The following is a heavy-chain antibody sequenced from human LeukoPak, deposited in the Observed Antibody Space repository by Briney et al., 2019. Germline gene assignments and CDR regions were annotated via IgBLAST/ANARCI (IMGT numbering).Heavy chain of an antibody. Sequence: ASVKVSCKASGYTFTGYYMHWVRQAPGQGLEWMGRINPNSGGTNYAQKFQGRVTMTRDTSISTAYMELSRLRSDDTAVYYCARDSSGYSYGGDFDYWGQGTLVTVSS. CDR1: GYTFTGYY. V-gene: IGHV1-2*06. J-gene: IGHJ4*02. CDR3: ARDSSGYSYGGDFDY. D-gene: IGHD5-18*01. CDR2: INPNSGGT.